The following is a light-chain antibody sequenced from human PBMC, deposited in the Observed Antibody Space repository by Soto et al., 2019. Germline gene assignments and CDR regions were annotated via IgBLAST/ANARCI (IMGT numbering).Light chain of an antibody. CDR3: QQRSNWTPGLT. J-gene: IGKJ4*01. Sequence: EIVLTQSPATLSLSPGDRATLSCRASQSVTRNLAWYQQKPGQAPRLLIYDASNRATGIPARFSGSGSGTDFTLTISGLEPEDFAVYYCQQRSNWTPGLTFGGGTKVEIK. CDR2: DAS. V-gene: IGKV3-11*01. CDR1: QSVTRN.